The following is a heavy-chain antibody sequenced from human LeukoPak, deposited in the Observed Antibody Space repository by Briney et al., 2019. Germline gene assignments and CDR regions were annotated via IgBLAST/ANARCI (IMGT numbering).Heavy chain of an antibody. V-gene: IGHV4-34*01. CDR3: ARDGGDDYGDYNDAFDI. CDR1: GGSFSGYY. D-gene: IGHD4-17*01. CDR2: INHSGST. J-gene: IGHJ3*02. Sequence: PSETLSPTCAVYGGSFSGYYWSWIRQPPGKGLEWIGEINHSGSTNYNPSPKSRVTISVDTSKNQFSLKLSSVTAADTAVYYCARDGGDDYGDYNDAFDIWGQGTMVTVSS.